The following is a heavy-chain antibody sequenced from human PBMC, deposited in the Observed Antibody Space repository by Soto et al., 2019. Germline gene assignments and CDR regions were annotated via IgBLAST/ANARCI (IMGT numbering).Heavy chain of an antibody. CDR2: ITSDGKSK. J-gene: IGHJ5*02. CDR1: GFNFSNHW. V-gene: IGHV3-74*01. CDR3: ARESGDWPLNWFDP. Sequence: GGSLRLSCAASGFNFSNHWMHWVRQRPAEGLVWVSRITSDGKSKAYAESVKGRFAISRDNAKNTLYLQMNGLTAEDTAVYYCARESGDWPLNWFDPWGQGTLVTLSS. D-gene: IGHD2-21*02.